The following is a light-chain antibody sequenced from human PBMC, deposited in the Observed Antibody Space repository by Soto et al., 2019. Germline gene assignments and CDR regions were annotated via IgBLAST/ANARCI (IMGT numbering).Light chain of an antibody. CDR1: QSVSST. CDR2: GAS. CDR3: QQYNNWPRT. V-gene: IGKV3-15*01. Sequence: ETVMTQSPATLSVAPGERATLSCRASQSVSSTLAWYQQKPGQAPRLLIYGASTRATGIPARFSGSGSGTEFTLTISSLQSEDFAVYYCQQYNNWPRTFGQGTKVDI. J-gene: IGKJ1*01.